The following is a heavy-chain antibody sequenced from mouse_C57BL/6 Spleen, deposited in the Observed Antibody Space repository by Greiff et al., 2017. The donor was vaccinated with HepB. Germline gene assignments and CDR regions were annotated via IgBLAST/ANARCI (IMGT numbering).Heavy chain of an antibody. J-gene: IGHJ1*03. CDR3: ARSPVGGYFDG. V-gene: IGHV1-69*01. CDR2: IDPSDSYT. Sequence: QVQLQQPGAELVMPGASVKLSCKASGYTFTSYWMHWVKQRPGQGLEWIGEIDPSDSYTNYNQKFKGKSTLTVDKSSSTAYMQLSSLTAEDSAVYYCARSPVGGYFDGWGTGTTVTVAS. CDR1: GYTFTSYW.